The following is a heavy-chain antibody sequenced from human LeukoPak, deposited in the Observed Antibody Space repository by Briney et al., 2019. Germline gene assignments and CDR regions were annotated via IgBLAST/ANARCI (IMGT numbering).Heavy chain of an antibody. CDR3: ARDRLPIEVAVSAYYSMDV. Sequence: ASVKVSCKASGYTFSSHGISWVRQAPGQGLEWMGWISVHNGNTIYAQKFKDRVTMSTDISTNTAYMELRGLRYDDTAVYYCARDRLPIEVAVSAYYSMDVWGKGTTVTVSS. J-gene: IGHJ6*03. V-gene: IGHV1-18*01. D-gene: IGHD2-15*01. CDR2: ISVHNGNT. CDR1: GYTFSSHG.